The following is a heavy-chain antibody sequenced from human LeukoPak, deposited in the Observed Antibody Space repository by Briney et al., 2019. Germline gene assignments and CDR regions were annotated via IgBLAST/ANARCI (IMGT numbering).Heavy chain of an antibody. D-gene: IGHD3-3*01. CDR3: AKEPSYDFWSGYYIDY. Sequence: GGSLRLSCAASGFTFRNYWMHWVRQAPGKGLVWVSHINTDGSSTTHADSVKGRFTISRDNSKNTLYLQMNSLRAEDTAVYYCAKEPSYDFWSGYYIDYWGQGTLVTVSS. J-gene: IGHJ4*02. V-gene: IGHV3-74*01. CDR1: GFTFRNYW. CDR2: INTDGSST.